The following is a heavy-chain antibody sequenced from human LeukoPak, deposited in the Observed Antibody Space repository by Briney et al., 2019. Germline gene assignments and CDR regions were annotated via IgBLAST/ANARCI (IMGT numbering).Heavy chain of an antibody. D-gene: IGHD5-12*01. V-gene: IGHV3-7*03. CDR1: GFTSSSYW. CDR3: ARARTRVYSGYGEGY. CDR2: IKQDGSEK. Sequence: PGGSLRLSCAPSGFTSSSYWMSWVRQAPGQRLETVADIKQDGSEKYYVASVKCRFTISKDNAKNSLYLQMNSLRAGDTAVYYCARARTRVYSGYGEGYWGQGSLVTVSS. J-gene: IGHJ4*02.